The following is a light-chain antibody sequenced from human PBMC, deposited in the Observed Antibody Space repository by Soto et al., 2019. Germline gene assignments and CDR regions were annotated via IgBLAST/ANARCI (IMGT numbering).Light chain of an antibody. V-gene: IGLV2-8*01. Sequence: QCALTQPPSASGSPGQSVTISCTGTSSDVGGYNYVSWYQQHPGKAPKLMIYEVNKRPSGVPDRFSGSKSGNTASLTVSGLQADDEADYYCSSYAGSTVVFGGGTKVTVL. CDR2: EVN. CDR1: SSDVGGYNY. J-gene: IGLJ2*01. CDR3: SSYAGSTVV.